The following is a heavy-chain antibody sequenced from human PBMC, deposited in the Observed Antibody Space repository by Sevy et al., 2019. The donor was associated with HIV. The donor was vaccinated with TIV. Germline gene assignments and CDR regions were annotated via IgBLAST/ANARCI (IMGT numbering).Heavy chain of an antibody. CDR3: AGENAWGRGYS. J-gene: IGHJ4*02. D-gene: IGHD1-26*01. Sequence: SETLSLTCTVSGGSITSFYWNWIRQPPGKGLEWLANIYYNGHINYNPSLKSRFTLSLDTSKNQFSLRLSSGTAADTAMYYCAGENAWGRGYSWGQGTLVTVSS. V-gene: IGHV4-59*08. CDR1: GGSITSFY. CDR2: IYYNGHI.